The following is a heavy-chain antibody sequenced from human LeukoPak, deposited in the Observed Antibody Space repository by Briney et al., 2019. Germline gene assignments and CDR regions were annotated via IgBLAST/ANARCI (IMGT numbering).Heavy chain of an antibody. CDR3: ARQGDVGSYPFDL. D-gene: IGHD1-26*01. CDR1: RGSINSFY. Sequence: SETLSLTCTVSRGSINSFYWGWIRQPPGKGLEWIGSLSYTGTTYFNPSLESRLTLSVDTSRIHFSLKLNSVTAADTAVYYCARQGDVGSYPFDLWGQGTLVIVPS. V-gene: IGHV4-39*07. J-gene: IGHJ4*02. CDR2: LSYTGTT.